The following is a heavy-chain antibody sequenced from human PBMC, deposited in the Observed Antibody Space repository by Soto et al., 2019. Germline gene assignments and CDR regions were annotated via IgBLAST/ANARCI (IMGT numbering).Heavy chain of an antibody. D-gene: IGHD2-15*01. J-gene: IGHJ6*03. V-gene: IGHV3-73*01. Sequence: PGGSLRLSCAASGFTFSGSAMHWVRQASGKGLEWVGRIRSRVNTYATAYAASVKGRFTISRDDSKNTAYLQMNSLKTEDTAVYYCTGREDYYMDVWGKGTTVTVSS. CDR1: GFTFSGSA. CDR3: TGREDYYMDV. CDR2: IRSRVNTYAT.